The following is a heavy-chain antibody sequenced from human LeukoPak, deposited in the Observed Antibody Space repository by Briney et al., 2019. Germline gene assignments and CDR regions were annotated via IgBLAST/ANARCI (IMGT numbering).Heavy chain of an antibody. D-gene: IGHD3-3*01. Sequence: AAVKVSCKAAGYTFTRYDFNWVRQATGQGPEWVGWMSPNFATTSSAQKFQGRVTTTTNASTRTVYMELSSLRSEDTAVYYCTTGNWGYYGESIVDYWGQGTLVTVSS. CDR3: TTGNWGYYGESIVDY. J-gene: IGHJ4*02. CDR1: GYTFTRYD. CDR2: MSPNFATT. V-gene: IGHV1-8*01.